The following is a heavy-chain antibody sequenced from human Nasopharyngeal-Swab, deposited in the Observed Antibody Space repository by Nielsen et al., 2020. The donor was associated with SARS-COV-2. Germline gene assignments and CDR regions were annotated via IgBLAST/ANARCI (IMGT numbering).Heavy chain of an antibody. Sequence: SETLSLTCAVSGGSISSSNWWSWVRQPPGKGLEWIGEIYHSGSTNYNPSLKSRVTISVDKSKNQFSLMLSSVTAADTAVYYCARDRALRFLEWLNGVRAFDIWGQGTMVTVSS. D-gene: IGHD3-3*01. CDR2: IYHSGST. CDR3: ARDRALRFLEWLNGVRAFDI. CDR1: GGSISSSNW. J-gene: IGHJ3*02. V-gene: IGHV4-4*02.